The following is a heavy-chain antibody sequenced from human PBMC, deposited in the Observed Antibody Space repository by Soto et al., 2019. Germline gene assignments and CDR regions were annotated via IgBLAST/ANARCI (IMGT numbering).Heavy chain of an antibody. Sequence: QVQLQESSRGLVKPSQTLSLTCTVSGGSISSGGYYWSWIRQHPGKGLEWIGYIYYSGSTYYNPSLKSRVTISVDTSKNQFSLKLSSVTAADTAVYYCARSTAHWYFDLWGRGTLVTVSS. J-gene: IGHJ2*01. CDR1: GGSISSGGYY. CDR2: IYYSGST. D-gene: IGHD5-18*01. V-gene: IGHV4-31*03. CDR3: ARSTAHWYFDL.